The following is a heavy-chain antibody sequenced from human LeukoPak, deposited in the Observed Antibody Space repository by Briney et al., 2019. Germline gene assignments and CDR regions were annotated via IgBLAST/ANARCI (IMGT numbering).Heavy chain of an antibody. V-gene: IGHV7-4-1*02. Sequence: ASVKVSCKASGYTFTSYAMNWVRQAPGQGLEWMGWINTNTGNPTYAQGFTGRFVFSLDTSVSTAYLQISSLKAEDTAVYYCARDAAGPTLEYFQHWGQGTLVTVSS. CDR1: GYTFTSYA. D-gene: IGHD6-13*01. CDR3: ARDAAGPTLEYFQH. CDR2: INTNTGNP. J-gene: IGHJ1*01.